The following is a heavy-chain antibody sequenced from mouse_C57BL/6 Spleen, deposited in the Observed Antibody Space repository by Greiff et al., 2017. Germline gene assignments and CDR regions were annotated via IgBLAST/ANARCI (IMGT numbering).Heavy chain of an antibody. D-gene: IGHD4-1*01. J-gene: IGHJ2*01. CDR2: INPYNGGT. CDR1: GYTFTDYY. V-gene: IGHV1-19*01. Sequence: VQLQQSGPVLVKPGASVKMSCKASGYTFTDYYMNWVKQSHGKSLEWIGVINPYNGGTSYNQKFKGKATLTVDKSSSTAYMELNSLTSEDSAVYYCARRRGNWDYFDYWGQGTTLTVSS. CDR3: ARRRGNWDYFDY.